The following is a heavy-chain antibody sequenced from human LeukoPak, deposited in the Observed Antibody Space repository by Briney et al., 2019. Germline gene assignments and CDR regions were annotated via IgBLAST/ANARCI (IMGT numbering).Heavy chain of an antibody. V-gene: IGHV3-53*01. CDR3: AREDGSGSYPGYYYGMDV. J-gene: IGHJ6*02. Sequence: GGSLRLSCAASEFTVSSNHMHWVRQAPGKGLEWVSLIYIGGNTFYADSVKGRFIISRDNSKNTLYLQMNSLRAEDTAVYYCAREDGSGSYPGYYYGMDVWGQGTTVTVSS. D-gene: IGHD3-10*01. CDR2: IYIGGNT. CDR1: EFTVSSNH.